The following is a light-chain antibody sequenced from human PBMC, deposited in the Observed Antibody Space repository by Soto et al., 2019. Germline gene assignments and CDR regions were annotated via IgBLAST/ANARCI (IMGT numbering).Light chain of an antibody. CDR2: YIS. V-gene: IGKV3D-15*01. CDR3: KQHNQWPIT. Sequence: EIVMTQSPATLSVSPGETASLSCRASQSAGNFLAWYQQKPGQAPRLLIYYISTRATGIPARFSGSGSGTEFTLTIKSLQSEDSAVYYCKQHNQWPITFGQGTRLEI. J-gene: IGKJ5*01. CDR1: QSAGNF.